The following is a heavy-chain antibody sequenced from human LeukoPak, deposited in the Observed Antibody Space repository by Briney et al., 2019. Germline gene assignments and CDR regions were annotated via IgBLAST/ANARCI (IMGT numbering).Heavy chain of an antibody. D-gene: IGHD6-13*01. V-gene: IGHV3-53*01. J-gene: IGHJ4*02. Sequence: PGGSLRLSCAASGFTVSSNYMNWVRQAPGKGLEWVSVIYSGGSTYYADSVKGRFTISRDNSKDTLYLQMNSLRAEDTAVYYCARGGIAAVNFDYWGQGTLVTVSS. CDR2: IYSGGST. CDR1: GFTVSSNY. CDR3: ARGGIAAVNFDY.